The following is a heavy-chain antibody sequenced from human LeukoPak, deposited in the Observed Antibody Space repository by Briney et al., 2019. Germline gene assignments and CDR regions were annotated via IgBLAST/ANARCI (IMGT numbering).Heavy chain of an antibody. CDR3: ARYRSRGYSYEFYFDY. D-gene: IGHD5-18*01. CDR1: GGSISSYY. J-gene: IGHJ4*02. Sequence: PSETLSLTCTVSGGSISSYYWSWIRQPPGKGREGIGYIYYSGSTNYNPSLKRRVTISVDTSKNQFSLKLNSVTAADTAVYYCARYRSRGYSYEFYFDYWGQGTLVTVSS. V-gene: IGHV4-59*13. CDR2: IYYSGST.